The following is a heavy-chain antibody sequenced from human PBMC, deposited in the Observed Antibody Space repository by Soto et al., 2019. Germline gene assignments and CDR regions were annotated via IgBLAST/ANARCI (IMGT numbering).Heavy chain of an antibody. D-gene: IGHD2-21*01. CDR1: GGSISTGDFS. J-gene: IGHJ5*02. CDR2: MYHSGSP. Sequence: QVQLQASGPGLVKPSQTLSLICTVSGGSISTGDFSWSWIRQHPGKGLEWIGDMYHSGSPYYNPSRKSGLNRSVDPSKRQGSLRLSSVPAADTAVYYCARPRGHVVGLNLEDTYFDPWGQGTLVTVSS. CDR3: ARPRGHVVGLNLEDTYFDP. V-gene: IGHV4-31*03.